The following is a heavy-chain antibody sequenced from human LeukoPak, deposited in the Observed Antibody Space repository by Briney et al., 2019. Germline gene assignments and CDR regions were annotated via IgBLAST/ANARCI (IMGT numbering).Heavy chain of an antibody. D-gene: IGHD5-12*01. V-gene: IGHV1-8*03. CDR3: ARGWLGNEDF. Sequence: VASVKVSCKASGYTFTSYDINWVRQATGQGLEWMGWMHPNSGNTGYAQKFQGRVTITSDTSISTAYMELSSLTSEDTAVYYCARGWLGNEDFWGQGTLVTVSS. J-gene: IGHJ4*02. CDR1: GYTFTSYD. CDR2: MHPNSGNT.